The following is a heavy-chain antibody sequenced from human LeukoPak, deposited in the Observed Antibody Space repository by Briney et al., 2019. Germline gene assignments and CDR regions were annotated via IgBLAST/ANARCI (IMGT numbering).Heavy chain of an antibody. CDR1: GFTFSSYG. V-gene: IGHV3-64*01. J-gene: IGHJ1*01. D-gene: IGHD6-19*01. CDR2: ISSNGGST. CDR3: ARVSSGWYGY. Sequence: PGGSLRLSCAASGFTFSSYGMHWVRQAPGKGLEYVSAISSNGGSTNYANSVKGRFTISRDNSKNTLYLQMGRLRTEDMAVYYCARVSSGWYGYWGQGTLVTVSS.